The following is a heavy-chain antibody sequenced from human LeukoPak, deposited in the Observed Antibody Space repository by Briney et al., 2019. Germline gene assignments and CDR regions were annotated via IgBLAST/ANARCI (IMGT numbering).Heavy chain of an antibody. CDR1: GYTFTSYG. V-gene: IGHV1-18*01. CDR3: ARGSRDGYNYEGYYYYYGMDV. D-gene: IGHD5-24*01. CDR2: ISPYNGNT. J-gene: IGHJ6*02. Sequence: GASVKVSCKASGYTFTSYGISWVRQAPGQGLEWMGWISPYNGNTNYAQKLQGRVTMTTDTSTSTAYMELRSLRSDDTAVYYCARGSRDGYNYEGYYYYYGMDVWGQGTTVTVSS.